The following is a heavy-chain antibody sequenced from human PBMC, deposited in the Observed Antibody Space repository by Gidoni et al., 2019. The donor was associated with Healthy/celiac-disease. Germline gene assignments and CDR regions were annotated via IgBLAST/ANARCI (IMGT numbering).Heavy chain of an antibody. CDR1: GGSFSGYY. D-gene: IGHD6-6*01. CDR3: ARSPASSSGSFDY. J-gene: IGHJ4*02. V-gene: IGHV4-34*01. Sequence: QVQLQQWGAGLLKPSETLSLTCAVYGGSFSGYYWSWIRQPPGKGLEWIGEINHSGSTNYNPSLKSRVTISVDTSKNQFSLKLSSVTAADTAVYYCARSPASSSGSFDYWGQGTLVTVSS. CDR2: INHSGST.